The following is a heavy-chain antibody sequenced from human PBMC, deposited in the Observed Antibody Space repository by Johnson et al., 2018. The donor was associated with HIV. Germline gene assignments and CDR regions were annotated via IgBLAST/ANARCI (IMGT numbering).Heavy chain of an antibody. CDR3: ARDPELDYFDNRAFDI. Sequence: VQLVESGGGLVQPGGSLRLSCAASGFTFNKYWMSWVRQAPGKELEWVANIKQDGSERYYVDSVKGRFTISRDNAKNSLSLQMDSLRAEDTAVYYCARDPELDYFDNRAFDIWGQGTMVTVSS. J-gene: IGHJ3*02. CDR1: GFTFNKYW. V-gene: IGHV3-7*01. D-gene: IGHD3-22*01. CDR2: IKQDGSER.